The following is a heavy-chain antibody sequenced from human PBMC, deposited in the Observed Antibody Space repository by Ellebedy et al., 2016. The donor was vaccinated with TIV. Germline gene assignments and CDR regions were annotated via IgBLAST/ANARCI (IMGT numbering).Heavy chain of an antibody. V-gene: IGHV1-69*13. Sequence: SVKVSXXTSGYIFTTYYLHWVRQAPGQGLEWMGGIMPIFRTTNYAQKFQGRVKITADESTITAYLELSSLRSEDTAMYFCAREVPGKGLEDWGQGALVTVSS. J-gene: IGHJ4*02. CDR2: IMPIFRTT. D-gene: IGHD3/OR15-3a*01. CDR3: AREVPGKGLED. CDR1: GYIFTTYY.